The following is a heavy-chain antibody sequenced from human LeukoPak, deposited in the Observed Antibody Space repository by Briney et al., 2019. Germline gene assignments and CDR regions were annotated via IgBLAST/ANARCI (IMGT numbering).Heavy chain of an antibody. CDR2: ISYDGSNK. Sequence: GGSLRLSCAASGFTFSSYAMHWVRQAPGKGLEGVAVISYDGSNKYYADSVKGRFTISRDNSKNTLYLQMNSLRAEDTAVYYCARASTGTYYYCGMDVWGQGTTVTVSS. J-gene: IGHJ6*02. V-gene: IGHV3-30-3*01. D-gene: IGHD4-17*01. CDR1: GFTFSSYA. CDR3: ARASTGTYYYCGMDV.